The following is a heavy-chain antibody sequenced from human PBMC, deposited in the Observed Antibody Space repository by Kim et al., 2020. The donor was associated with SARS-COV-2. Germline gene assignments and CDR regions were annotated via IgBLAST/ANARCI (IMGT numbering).Heavy chain of an antibody. V-gene: IGHV3-33*01. CDR1: GFTFSNHG. CDR3: VRDSSGRSLDS. Sequence: GGSLRLSCAASGFTFSNHGMHWVRQPPDKGLEWVAVIWSAYTDKDYAESVKGRFTISRDNSKNTMFLQMNSLRVEDTAVYYCVRDSSGRSLDSWGQGTLVTVSS. J-gene: IGHJ4*02. D-gene: IGHD6-19*01. CDR2: IWSAYTDK.